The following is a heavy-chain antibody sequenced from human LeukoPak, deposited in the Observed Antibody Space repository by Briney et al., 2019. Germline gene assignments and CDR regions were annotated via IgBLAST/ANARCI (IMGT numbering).Heavy chain of an antibody. J-gene: IGHJ2*01. V-gene: IGHV4-59*01. CDR1: GGSISSYY. D-gene: IGHD3-22*01. CDR3: ARAYYYDSSGYSYWYFDL. Sequence: PSETLSLTCTVSGGSISSYYWSWIRQPPGKGLEWIGYIYYSGSTNYNPSLKSRVTISVDTSKNQFSLKLSSVTAADTAVYYCARAYYYDSSGYSYWYFDLWGRGTLVTVSS. CDR2: IYYSGST.